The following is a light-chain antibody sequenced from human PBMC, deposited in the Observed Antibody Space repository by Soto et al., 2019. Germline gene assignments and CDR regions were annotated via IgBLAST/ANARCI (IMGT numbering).Light chain of an antibody. V-gene: IGLV2-8*01. CDR2: EVN. CDR3: SSYAGSSNV. J-gene: IGLJ1*01. CDR1: SSDVGGYNY. Sequence: YVLTQPPSASGSAGQSVAVSCTGTSSDVGGYNYVSWYQQHPGKAPKLMIYEVNKRPSGVPDRFSGSKSGNTASLTVSGLQAEDEADYYCSSYAGSSNVFGTGTKVTVL.